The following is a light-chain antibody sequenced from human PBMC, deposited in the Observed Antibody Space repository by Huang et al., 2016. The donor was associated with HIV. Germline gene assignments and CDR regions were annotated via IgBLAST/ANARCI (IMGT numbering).Light chain of an antibody. Sequence: DIQMTQSPSTLSASIGDRVTITCRASQNIVIWLAWYQQKPGKAPKLLIHTASSLHSGVPSRFSGSGSGTEFTLTISDLQPDDFATYYCQQCSNYPLTFGGGTKVEI. J-gene: IGKJ4*01. V-gene: IGKV1-5*03. CDR3: QQCSNYPLT. CDR2: TAS. CDR1: QNIVIW.